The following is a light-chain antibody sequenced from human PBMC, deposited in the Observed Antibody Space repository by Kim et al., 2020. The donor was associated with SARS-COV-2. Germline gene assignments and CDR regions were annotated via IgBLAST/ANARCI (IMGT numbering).Light chain of an antibody. CDR2: AAS. CDR3: LQDYTYPWT. Sequence: ASIGDRVTITCRPSQGIRDDLSWYQQKPGQAPKLLVYAASSLQPGVPSRFSGSGSDTDFTLTISSLQPEDAATYYCLQDYTYPWTFGQGTKVDIK. CDR1: QGIRDD. J-gene: IGKJ1*01. V-gene: IGKV1-6*01.